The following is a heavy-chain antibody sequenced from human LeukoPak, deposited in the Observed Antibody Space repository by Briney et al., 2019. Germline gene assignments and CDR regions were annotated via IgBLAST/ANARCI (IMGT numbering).Heavy chain of an antibody. CDR1: GFTFSNYA. CDR3: AKVEGASKASVY. V-gene: IGHV3-23*01. CDR2: ISGSGGST. J-gene: IGHJ4*02. D-gene: IGHD1-1*01. Sequence: GGSLRLSCAAAGFTFSNYAVTWVRQAPGKGLEWVSSISGSGGSTYYADSVKGRFTISRDNSKNTLYLQMYSLRAEDTAVYYCAKVEGASKASVYWGQGVLVTVSS.